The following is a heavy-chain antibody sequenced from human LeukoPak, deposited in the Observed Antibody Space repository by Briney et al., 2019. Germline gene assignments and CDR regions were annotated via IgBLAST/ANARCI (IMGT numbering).Heavy chain of an antibody. CDR2: MNPDGSEK. V-gene: IGHV3-7*01. D-gene: IGHD3-22*01. J-gene: IGHJ4*02. CDR1: GFTFTSYW. CDR3: ARVRSFFYDDSGYYYPKYYFDY. Sequence: PGGSLRPSCVGSGFTFTSYWMTWVRQAPGKGLEWVANMNPDGSEKHYVDSVKGRFTISRDNAKNSLFLQMNSLRAEDTAVYFCARVRSFFYDDSGYYYPKYYFDYWGQGALVTVSS.